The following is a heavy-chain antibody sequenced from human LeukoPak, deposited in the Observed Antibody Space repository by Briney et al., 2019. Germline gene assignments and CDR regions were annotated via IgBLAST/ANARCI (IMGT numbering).Heavy chain of an antibody. CDR3: ARGRYQTDY. Sequence: GGSLRLSCAASGFTFSSYEMNWVRQAPGKGLGWGSYISSSGSTIYYSDSVKGRFTISRDNATNYLYLQMNSLRAEDTSVYYCARGRYQTDYWGQGTLVTVSS. D-gene: IGHD3-9*01. J-gene: IGHJ4*02. CDR2: ISSSGSTI. V-gene: IGHV3-48*03. CDR1: GFTFSSYE.